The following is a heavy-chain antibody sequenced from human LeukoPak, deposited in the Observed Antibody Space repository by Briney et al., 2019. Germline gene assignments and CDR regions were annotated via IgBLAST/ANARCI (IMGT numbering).Heavy chain of an antibody. D-gene: IGHD5-18*01. J-gene: IGHJ4*02. CDR3: ARGGYSYGYQRGFFDH. CDR1: GFTFSSYS. CDR2: ISSSSSYI. Sequence: GGSLRLSCAASGFTFSSYSMNWVRQAPGKGLEWVSSISSSSSYIYYADSVKGRFTISRDNAKNSLYLQMNSLRAEDTALYYCARGGYSYGYQRGFFDHWGQGTLVTVSS. V-gene: IGHV3-21*04.